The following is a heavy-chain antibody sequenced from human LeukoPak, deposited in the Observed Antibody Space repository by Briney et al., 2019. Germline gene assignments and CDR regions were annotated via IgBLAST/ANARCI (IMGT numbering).Heavy chain of an antibody. J-gene: IGHJ5*02. V-gene: IGHV1-8*03. D-gene: IGHD2-21*01. Sequence: ASVKVSCKASGYTFTSYDINWVRQATGQGLEWMGWMNTNSGNTGYAQKFQGRVTITRNTSISTAYMELSSLRSEDTALYYCARGEGNGWWCWCDPWGQGTLVTVSS. CDR2: MNTNSGNT. CDR1: GYTFTSYD. CDR3: ARGEGNGWWCWCDP.